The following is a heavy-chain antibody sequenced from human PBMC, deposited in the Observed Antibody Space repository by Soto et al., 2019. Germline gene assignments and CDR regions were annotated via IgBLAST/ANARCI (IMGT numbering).Heavy chain of an antibody. CDR2: ISVNGGVT. D-gene: IGHD5-18*01. Sequence: GGSLRLSCAASGFTFNDYAMSWVRQAPGEGLEWVSAISVNGGVTYYTDSVKGRFTISRDNSKNPLFLQMNSLRAEDTAVYYCAKDRPLWLPLAFDSWGQGALVTVSS. V-gene: IGHV3-23*01. CDR3: AKDRPLWLPLAFDS. CDR1: GFTFNDYA. J-gene: IGHJ4*02.